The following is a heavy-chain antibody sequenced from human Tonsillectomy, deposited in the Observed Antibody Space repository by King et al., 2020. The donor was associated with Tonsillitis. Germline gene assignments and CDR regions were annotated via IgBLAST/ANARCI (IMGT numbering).Heavy chain of an antibody. V-gene: IGHV1-18*01. CDR3: ARDLMVRGVIIQEAFDY. J-gene: IGHJ4*02. D-gene: IGHD3-10*01. CDR1: GYTFTSYC. Sequence: QLVQSGAEVKKPGASVKVSCKASGYTFTSYCFSWFRHAPGQGLEWIGLISAYNGNTIFSQILQVRVTMTTDTSTSTASMELRGLRSDDTAVYYCARDLMVRGVIIQEAFDYWGQGTLVTVSS. CDR2: ISAYNGNT.